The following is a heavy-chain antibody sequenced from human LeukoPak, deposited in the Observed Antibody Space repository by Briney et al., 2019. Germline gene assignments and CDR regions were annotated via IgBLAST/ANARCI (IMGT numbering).Heavy chain of an antibody. CDR1: GGSISSSSYY. CDR2: IYYSGST. V-gene: IGHV4-39*07. D-gene: IGHD3-3*01. Sequence: SETLSLTCTVSGGSISSSSYYWGWIRQPPRKGLEWIGSIYYSGSTYYNPSLKSRVTISVDTSKNQFSLKLSSVTAADTALYFCAREIFGARAFEYWGQGILVTVSS. CDR3: AREIFGARAFEY. J-gene: IGHJ4*02.